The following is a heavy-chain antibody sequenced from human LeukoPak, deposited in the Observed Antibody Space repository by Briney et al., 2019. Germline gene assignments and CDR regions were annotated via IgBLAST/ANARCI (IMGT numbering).Heavy chain of an antibody. CDR1: GGTFSSYA. CDR3: ARDSTYSSGWYGGLVDHYYFDY. V-gene: IGHV1-69*13. Sequence: ASVKVSCKASGGTFSSYAISWVRQAPGQGLEWMGGIIPIFGTANYAQKFQGRVTITADESTSTAYMELSSLRSEDTAVYYCARDSTYSSGWYGGLVDHYYFDYWGQGTLVTVSS. J-gene: IGHJ4*02. CDR2: IIPIFGTA. D-gene: IGHD6-19*01.